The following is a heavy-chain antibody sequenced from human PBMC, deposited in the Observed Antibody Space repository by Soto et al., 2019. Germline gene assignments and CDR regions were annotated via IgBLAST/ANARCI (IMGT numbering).Heavy chain of an antibody. J-gene: IGHJ4*02. CDR1: GGSIRSGGYY. V-gene: IGHV4-31*03. CDR2: IYYSGST. Sequence: LSITCTVSGGSIRSGGYYWSWLRRHPGKGLEWIGYIYYSGSTYYNPSLKSRVTISVDTSKNQFSLKLSSVTAADTAVYYCARVLCSGGSCSDSPFDYWGQGTLVTVS. CDR3: ARVLCSGGSCSDSPFDY. D-gene: IGHD2-15*01.